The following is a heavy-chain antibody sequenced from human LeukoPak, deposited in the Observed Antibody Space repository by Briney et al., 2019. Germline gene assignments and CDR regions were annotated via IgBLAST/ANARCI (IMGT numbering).Heavy chain of an antibody. J-gene: IGHJ5*02. CDR2: ISWNDDK. D-gene: IGHD4-17*01. CDR3: AHRFYGDYPFDP. V-gene: IGHV2-5*01. Sequence: ESGPTLLKPTQTLTLTCTFSGFSLSTSGVGVGWIRQPPGKALEWLALISWNDDKRYSPSLKSRLTITKDTSKNQVVLTMTNMDPVDTATYYCAHRFYGDYPFDPWGQGTLVTVSS. CDR1: GFSLSTSGVG.